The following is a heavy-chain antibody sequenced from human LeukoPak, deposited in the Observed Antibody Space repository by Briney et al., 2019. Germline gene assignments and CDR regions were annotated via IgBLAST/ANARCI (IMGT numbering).Heavy chain of an antibody. Sequence: ASVKVSCKASGYTFTSYAMNWVRQAPGQGLEWMGWINTNTGNPTYAQGFTVRFVFSLDTSVSTAYLQISILKAEDTAVYYCARDMEYSGYDFPSRSVSYWGQGTLVTVSS. D-gene: IGHD5-12*01. CDR1: GYTFTSYA. CDR2: INTNTGNP. V-gene: IGHV7-4-1*02. CDR3: ARDMEYSGYDFPSRSVSY. J-gene: IGHJ4*02.